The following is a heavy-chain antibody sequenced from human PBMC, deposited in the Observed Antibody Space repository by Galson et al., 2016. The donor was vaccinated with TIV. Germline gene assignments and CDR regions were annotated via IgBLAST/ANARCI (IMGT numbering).Heavy chain of an antibody. D-gene: IGHD2-2*01. J-gene: IGHJ6*02. Sequence: SLRLSCAASGFTFSNYNMHWVRQAPGKGLEWVSLISHDGNNKFHADSVRGRFTISRDNSKNMVYLQINSVRGEDAAVYYCARPKAIGSSRTWYVFYGLDVWGQGATVTVSS. CDR1: GFTFSNYN. CDR3: ARPKAIGSSRTWYVFYGLDV. V-gene: IGHV3-30-3*01. CDR2: ISHDGNNK.